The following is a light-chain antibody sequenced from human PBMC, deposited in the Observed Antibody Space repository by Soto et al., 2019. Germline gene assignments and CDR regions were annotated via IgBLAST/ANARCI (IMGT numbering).Light chain of an antibody. Sequence: QSALTQPRSVSGSPGQSVTISCSGSSRDVGDYNYVSWYQQLPGKAPKLLIHDVTNRPSGVPARFSGSKSGTTAYLTISGLQADDEADYFCCSYTQSHTWGYVFGTGTKLTVL. J-gene: IGLJ1*01. CDR2: DVT. CDR3: CSYTQSHTWGYV. CDR1: SRDVGDYNY. V-gene: IGLV2-11*01.